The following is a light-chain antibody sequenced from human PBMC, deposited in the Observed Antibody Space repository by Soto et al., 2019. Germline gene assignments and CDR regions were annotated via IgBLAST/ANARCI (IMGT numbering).Light chain of an antibody. CDR1: QSVSSSY. CDR3: QQYGSSPFT. V-gene: IGKV3-20*01. CDR2: GAS. J-gene: IGKJ4*01. Sequence: EIVLTQSPGTLSLSPGERATLSCRASQSVSSSYLAWYQQKPGQAPRLLIYGASSRATGIPARFSGSGSGTDFTLTISRLEPDDFAVYYCQQYGSSPFTFGGGTKVEIK.